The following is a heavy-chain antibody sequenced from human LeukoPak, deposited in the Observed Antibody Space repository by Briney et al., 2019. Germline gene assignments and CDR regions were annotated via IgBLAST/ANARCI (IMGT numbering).Heavy chain of an antibody. Sequence: GGSLRLSCAVSGITLSNYGMSWVRQAPGKGLEWVSYISSSGSTIYYADSVKGRFTISRDNAKNSLYLQMNSLRAEDTAVYYCARDLPAAIIATYYYYGMDVWGQGTTVTVSS. CDR1: GITLSNYG. CDR3: ARDLPAAIIATYYYYGMDV. D-gene: IGHD2-2*01. J-gene: IGHJ6*02. V-gene: IGHV3-11*01. CDR2: ISSSGSTI.